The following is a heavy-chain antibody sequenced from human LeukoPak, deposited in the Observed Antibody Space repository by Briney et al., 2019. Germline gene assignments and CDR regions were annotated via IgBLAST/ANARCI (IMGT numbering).Heavy chain of an antibody. CDR2: IWYDGSNK. CDR1: GFTFSSYG. CDR3: ARRPGLERYYFDY. V-gene: IGHV3-33*01. J-gene: IGHJ4*02. D-gene: IGHD1-1*01. Sequence: GSLRLSCAASGFTFSSYGMHWVRQAPGKGLEWVAVIWYDGSNKYYADSVKGRFTISRDNSKNTLYLQMNSLRAEDTAVYYCARRPGLERYYFDYWGQGTLVTVSS.